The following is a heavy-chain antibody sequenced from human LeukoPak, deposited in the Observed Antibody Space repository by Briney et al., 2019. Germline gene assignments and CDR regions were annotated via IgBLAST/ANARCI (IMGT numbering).Heavy chain of an antibody. CDR1: GYTFTGYY. D-gene: IGHD2-15*01. J-gene: IGHJ5*02. CDR2: INPNCGGT. CDR3: AREGGGGSVLLGLSYNWFDP. Sequence: ASVKVSCKASGYTFTGYYMHWVRQAPGQGLERMGWINPNCGGTNYAQKFQGRVTMTRDTSISTAYMELSRLRSDDTAVYYCAREGGGGSVLLGLSYNWFDPWGQGTLVTVSS. V-gene: IGHV1-2*02.